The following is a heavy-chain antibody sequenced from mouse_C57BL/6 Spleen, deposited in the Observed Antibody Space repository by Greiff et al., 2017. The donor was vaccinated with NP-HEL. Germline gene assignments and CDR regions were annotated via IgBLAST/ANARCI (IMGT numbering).Heavy chain of an antibody. D-gene: IGHD1-1*01. CDR3: ARIIYYYGSSYVLWYFDV. Sequence: EVQLQESGPELVKPGASVKIPCKASGYTFTDYNMDWVKQSHGKSLEWIGDINPNNGGTIYNQKFKGKATLTVDKSSSTAYMELRSLTSEDTAVYYCARIIYYYGSSYVLWYFDVWGTGTTVTVSS. J-gene: IGHJ1*03. CDR1: GYTFTDYN. V-gene: IGHV1-18*01. CDR2: INPNNGGT.